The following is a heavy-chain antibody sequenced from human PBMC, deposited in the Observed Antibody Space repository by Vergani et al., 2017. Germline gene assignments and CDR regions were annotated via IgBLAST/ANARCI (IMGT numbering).Heavy chain of an antibody. V-gene: IGHV3-30*02. CDR3: AKGHSGQIGSPHDYYFDY. D-gene: IGHD1-26*01. CDR2: IRSDGGSE. Sequence: QVHLAESGGGVVQPGGSLRLSCAASGFIFNYYGINWVRQAPGKGREWVLFIRSDGGSEMYEDSVRCRFTISRDNSKNTVSLEMLSLRTEHTAVYYCAKGHSGQIGSPHDYYFDYWGQGTLVTVSS. J-gene: IGHJ4*02. CDR1: GFIFNYYG.